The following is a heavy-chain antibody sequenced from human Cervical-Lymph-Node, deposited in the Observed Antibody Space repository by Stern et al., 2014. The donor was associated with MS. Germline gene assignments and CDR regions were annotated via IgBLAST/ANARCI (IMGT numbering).Heavy chain of an antibody. CDR3: ASAPGVTALPTHFDY. J-gene: IGHJ4*02. D-gene: IGHD2-21*02. CDR2: IIPLFGTT. V-gene: IGHV1-69*14. CDR1: GDTFSNCA. Sequence: VQLVQSGAEVKKPGSSVKVSCKASGDTFSNCAITWVRQAPGQGLKCMGGIIPLFGTTIYARRFQGRVTITADKSTSTAYMELSSLRSEDTAVYYCASAPGVTALPTHFDYWGQGTLVTVSS.